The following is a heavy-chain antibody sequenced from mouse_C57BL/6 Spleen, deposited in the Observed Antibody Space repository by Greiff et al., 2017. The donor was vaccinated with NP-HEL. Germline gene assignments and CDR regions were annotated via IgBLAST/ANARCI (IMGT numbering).Heavy chain of an antibody. CDR3: TRDDWDPHYYAMDY. V-gene: IGHV5-9-1*02. CDR1: GFTFSSYA. Sequence: EVMLVESGEGLVKPGGSLKLSCAASGFTFSSYAMSWVRQTPEKRLEWVAYISSGGDYIYYADTVKGRFTISRDNARNTLYLQMSSLKSEDTAMYYWTRDDWDPHYYAMDYWGQGTSVTVSS. CDR2: ISSGGDYI. D-gene: IGHD4-1*01. J-gene: IGHJ4*01.